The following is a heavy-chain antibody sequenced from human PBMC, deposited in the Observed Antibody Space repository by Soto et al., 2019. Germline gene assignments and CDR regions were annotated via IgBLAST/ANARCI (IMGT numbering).Heavy chain of an antibody. CDR2: INHSGST. CDR1: GGSFSGYY. J-gene: IGHJ6*03. V-gene: IGHV4-34*01. D-gene: IGHD2-2*01. CDR3: ARGPLGSVVPAARRYYYYYMDV. Sequence: SETLSLTCAVYGGSFSGYYWSWIRQPPGKGLEWIGEINHSGSTNYNPSLKSRVTISVDTSKNQFSLKLSSVTAADTAVYYCARGPLGSVVPAARRYYYYYMDVWGKGTTVTVSS.